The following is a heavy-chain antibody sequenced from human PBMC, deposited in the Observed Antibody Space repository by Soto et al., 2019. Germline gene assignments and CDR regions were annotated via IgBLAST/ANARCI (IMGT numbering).Heavy chain of an antibody. J-gene: IGHJ4*02. CDR3: AKSLSASPNYFFDS. Sequence: GGSLRLSCAASGFTFSSYAMSWVRQAPGKGLEWVSAISGGGTGTYSADAVKGRFTISSDKSRNTVYLQMSSLRAEDTAVYYCAKSLSASPNYFFDSWGQGTLVTVSS. CDR2: ISGGGTGT. CDR1: GFTFSSYA. D-gene: IGHD1-1*01. V-gene: IGHV3-23*01.